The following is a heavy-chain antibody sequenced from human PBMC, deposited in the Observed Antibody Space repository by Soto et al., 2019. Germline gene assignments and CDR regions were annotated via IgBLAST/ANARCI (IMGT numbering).Heavy chain of an antibody. CDR3: ARGGDTTKVDY. V-gene: IGHV4-31*03. D-gene: IGHD3-16*01. CDR2: MYNSGST. J-gene: IGHJ4*02. Sequence: QVQLQESGPGLMKPSQTLSLTCTVSGGSISSGGYCWSWIRQHPGEGLEWIGFMYNSGSTSYNPSLKSRATIPVDTSTNQSSLNLRSVTAADTAVYYCARGGDTTKVDYWGQGTLVTVSS. CDR1: GGSISSGGYC.